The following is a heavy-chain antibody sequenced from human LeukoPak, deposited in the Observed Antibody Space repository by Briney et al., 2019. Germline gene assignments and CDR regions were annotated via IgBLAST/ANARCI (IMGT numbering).Heavy chain of an antibody. CDR1: GSTFSSYS. CDR2: ISSSSSYI. Sequence: MSGGSLRLSCAASGSTFSSYSMNWVRQAPGKELEWVSSISSSSSYIYYADSVKGRFTISRDNSKNMLDLQMSSLRAEDTAVYYCAKGSPLVRGALDYWGQGTLVTVSS. CDR3: AKGSPLVRGALDY. D-gene: IGHD3-10*01. V-gene: IGHV3-21*04. J-gene: IGHJ4*02.